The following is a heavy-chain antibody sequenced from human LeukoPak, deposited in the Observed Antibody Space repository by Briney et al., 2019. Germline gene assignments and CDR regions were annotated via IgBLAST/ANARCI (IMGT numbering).Heavy chain of an antibody. CDR3: ARANYGSGSLYYYYYGMDV. Sequence: SQTLSLTCTVSGGSISSGGYYWSWIRQHPGKGLEWIGYIYYSGSTYYNPSLKSRVTKSVDTSKNQFSLKLSSVTAADTAVYYCARANYGSGSLYYYYYGMDVWGQGTTVTVSS. J-gene: IGHJ6*02. CDR1: GGSISSGGYY. D-gene: IGHD3-10*01. CDR2: IYYSGST. V-gene: IGHV4-31*03.